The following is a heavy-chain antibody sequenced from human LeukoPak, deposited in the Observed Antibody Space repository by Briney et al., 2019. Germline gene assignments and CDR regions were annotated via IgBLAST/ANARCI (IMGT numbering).Heavy chain of an antibody. Sequence: ASVKVSCKASGYTFTSYYMHWMRQAPGQGLEWMGIINPSGGSTSYAQKFQGRVTMARDMSTSTVYMELSNLRSEDTAVYYCARGITYLPFDPWGQGTLVTVSS. CDR3: ARGITYLPFDP. V-gene: IGHV1-46*01. D-gene: IGHD1-14*01. J-gene: IGHJ5*02. CDR2: INPSGGST. CDR1: GYTFTSYY.